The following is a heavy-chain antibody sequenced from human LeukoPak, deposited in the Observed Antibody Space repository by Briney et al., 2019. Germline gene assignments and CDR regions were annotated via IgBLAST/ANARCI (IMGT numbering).Heavy chain of an antibody. CDR2: ISWDGGST. CDR1: GFTFDDYA. J-gene: IGHJ4*02. V-gene: IGHV3-43D*03. CDR3: AKGFEDSGRSPLDY. D-gene: IGHD3-10*01. Sequence: GGSLRLSCAASGFTFDDYAMHWVRQAPGKGLEWVSLISWDGGSTYYADSVKGRFTISRDNSKNSLYLQMNSLRAEDTALYCCAKGFEDSGRSPLDYWGQGTLVTVSS.